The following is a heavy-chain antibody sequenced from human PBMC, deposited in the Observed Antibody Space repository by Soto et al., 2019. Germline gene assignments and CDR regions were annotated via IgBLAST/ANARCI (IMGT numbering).Heavy chain of an antibody. J-gene: IGHJ6*02. Sequence: SVKVSCKASGGTFSSYTISWVRQAPGQRLEWMGRIIPILGIANYAQKFQGRVTITADKSTSTAYMELSSLRSEDTAVYYCARDHAFVVAATLYYYYGMDVWGQGTTVTVSS. V-gene: IGHV1-69*04. CDR3: ARDHAFVVAATLYYYYGMDV. CDR2: IIPILGIA. D-gene: IGHD2-15*01. CDR1: GGTFSSYT.